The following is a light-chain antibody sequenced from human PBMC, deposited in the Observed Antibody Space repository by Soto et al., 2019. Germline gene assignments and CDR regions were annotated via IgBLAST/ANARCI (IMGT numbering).Light chain of an antibody. V-gene: IGKV3D-15*01. CDR3: QQYNKWPLT. CDR1: QTVSSN. Sequence: EIVMTQSPSTLSVSPGERATLSCWASQTVSSNLAWYQQKPGQAPRLLIYAATTRATGIPARFSGSGSGTEFTLPIGSLPSEDFAIYFCQQYNKWPLTFGGGTKVETK. J-gene: IGKJ4*01. CDR2: AAT.